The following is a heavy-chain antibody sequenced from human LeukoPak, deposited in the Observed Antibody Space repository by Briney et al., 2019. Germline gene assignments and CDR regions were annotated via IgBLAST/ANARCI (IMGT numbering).Heavy chain of an antibody. CDR3: ARGIIYLTSYYFDY. J-gene: IGHJ4*02. CDR2: IYHSGST. Sequence: PSETLSLTCTVSGGSISSGGYYWSWIRQPPGKGLEWIGYIYHSGSTYYNPSLKSRVTISVDRSKNQFSLKLSSVTAADTAVYYCARGIIYLTSYYFDYWGQGTLVTVSS. V-gene: IGHV4-30-2*01. D-gene: IGHD3-10*01. CDR1: GGSISSGGYY.